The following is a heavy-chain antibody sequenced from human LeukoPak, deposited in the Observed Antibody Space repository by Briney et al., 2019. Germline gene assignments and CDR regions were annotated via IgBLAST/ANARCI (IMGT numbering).Heavy chain of an antibody. Sequence: ASVKVSCKASGYTFTGYYMHWVRQAPGQGLEWMGGIIPIFGTANYAQKFQGRVTITADKSTSTAYMELSSLRSEDTAVYYCARRADSSWYDYWGQGTLVTVSS. CDR3: ARRADSSWYDY. V-gene: IGHV1-69*06. D-gene: IGHD6-13*01. J-gene: IGHJ4*02. CDR1: GYTFTGYY. CDR2: IIPIFGTA.